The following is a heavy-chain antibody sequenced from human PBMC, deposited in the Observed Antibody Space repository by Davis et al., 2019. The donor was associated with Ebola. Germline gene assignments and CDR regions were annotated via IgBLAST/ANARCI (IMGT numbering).Heavy chain of an antibody. J-gene: IGHJ6*02. CDR2: INHSGST. V-gene: IGHV4-34*01. Sequence: SETLSLTCAVYGGSFSGYYWSWIRQPPGKGLEWIGEINHSGSTNYNQSLKSRVTISVDTSKNQFSLKLSSVTAADTAVYYCARASPTVTYYYYGMDVWGQGTTVTVSS. CDR1: GGSFSGYY. CDR3: ARASPTVTYYYYGMDV. D-gene: IGHD4-11*01.